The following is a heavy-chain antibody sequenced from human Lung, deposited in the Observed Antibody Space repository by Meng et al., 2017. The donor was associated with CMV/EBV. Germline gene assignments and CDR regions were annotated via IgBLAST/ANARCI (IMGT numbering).Heavy chain of an antibody. CDR3: ARMVVAPLVFDY. D-gene: IGHD2-15*01. J-gene: IGHJ4*02. Sequence: SXTLSLXCAVYGGSFSGYYWSWIRQPPGKGLEWIGEINHSGSTNYNPSLKSRVTISVDTSKNQFSLKLSSVTAADTAVYYRARMVVAPLVFDYWGQGTLVTVSS. CDR2: INHSGST. V-gene: IGHV4-34*01. CDR1: GGSFSGYY.